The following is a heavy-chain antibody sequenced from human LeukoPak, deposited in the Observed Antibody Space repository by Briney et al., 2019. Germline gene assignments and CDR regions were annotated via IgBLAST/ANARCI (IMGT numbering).Heavy chain of an antibody. Sequence: GGSLRLSCAASGFTFSSYSMNWVRQAPGKGLEWVSPISSSSSYIYYADSVKGRFTISRDNAKNSLYLQMNSLRAEDTAVYYCARSFHYDILTGYYIDYWGQGTLVTVSS. V-gene: IGHV3-21*01. D-gene: IGHD3-9*01. J-gene: IGHJ4*02. CDR1: GFTFSSYS. CDR3: ARSFHYDILTGYYIDY. CDR2: ISSSSSYI.